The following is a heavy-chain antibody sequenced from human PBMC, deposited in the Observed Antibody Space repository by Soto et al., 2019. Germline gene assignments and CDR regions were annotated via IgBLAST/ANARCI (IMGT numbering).Heavy chain of an antibody. Sequence: QVQLVQSGAEVKKPGSSVKVSCKASGGTFSSYAISWVRQAPGQGLEWMGGIITIFGTANDAQKFQGRVTITADKSTSTAYMELSSLISEDTAVYYCARPSKSYCDSSGYGEYYYYYYGMDVWGQGTTVTVSS. CDR3: ARPSKSYCDSSGYGEYYYYYYGMDV. V-gene: IGHV1-69*06. D-gene: IGHD3-22*01. J-gene: IGHJ6*02. CDR1: GGTFSSYA. CDR2: IITIFGTA.